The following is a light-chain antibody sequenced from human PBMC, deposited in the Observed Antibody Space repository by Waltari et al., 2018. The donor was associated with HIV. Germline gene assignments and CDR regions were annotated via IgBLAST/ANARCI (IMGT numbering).Light chain of an antibody. CDR2: YFS. J-gene: IGLJ2*01. CDR1: SSDVGGDNY. CDR3: SSRSTINTHVV. V-gene: IGLV2-14*03. Sequence: QSALTQPASVSGSPGQSITISCTGTSSDVGGDNYVSCYQHHPGKAPKLLILYFSVRPSGISNRFSGSKSDNTAYLTISGLQTDDEADYYCSSRSTINTHVVFGGGTKVTVL.